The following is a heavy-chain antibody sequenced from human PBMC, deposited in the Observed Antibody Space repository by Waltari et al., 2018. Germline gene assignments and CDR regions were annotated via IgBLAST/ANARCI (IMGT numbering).Heavy chain of an antibody. Sequence: QLQLQESGPRLVKPSETLSPTCSVLGDSITTGSYYWGWFRQSPGKGLEWIGSVHYSGSTYYNPSLTSRVSISKDASKKQFSLRLTSVTAADTATYFCARRWGWRLTTTKERPPFDYWGQGALVTVSS. CDR3: ARRWGWRLTTTKERPPFDY. V-gene: IGHV4-39*01. CDR1: GDSITTGSYY. J-gene: IGHJ4*02. CDR2: VHYSGST. D-gene: IGHD2-21*02.